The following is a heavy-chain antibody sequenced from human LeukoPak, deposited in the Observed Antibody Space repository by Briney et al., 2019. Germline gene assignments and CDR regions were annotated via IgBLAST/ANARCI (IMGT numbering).Heavy chain of an antibody. V-gene: IGHV4-39*01. Sequence: SETLSLTCTVSGASINIRYHYWGWIRQSPGKGLGWIGSMDYTGETYYSPSLQSRVTISVDTPRNQFSLNLHSMTAADTAVYYCVKSGTLLREGFNYWGQGTLVTVSS. CDR3: VKSGTLLREGFNY. J-gene: IGHJ4*02. D-gene: IGHD1-1*01. CDR2: MDYTGET. CDR1: GASINIRYHY.